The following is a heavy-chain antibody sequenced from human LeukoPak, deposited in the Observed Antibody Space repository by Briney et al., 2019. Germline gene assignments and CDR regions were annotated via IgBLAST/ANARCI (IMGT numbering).Heavy chain of an antibody. J-gene: IGHJ4*02. CDR1: GYSISRGYH. Sequence: SETLSLTCAVSGYSISRGYHWDWIRQPPGKGLEWIGSIHHSGSTYYNPSLKSRVTISVDTSKNQFSLKLSSVTAADTAVYYCARGLKLKKRRDGYNPFDYWGQGTLVTVSS. V-gene: IGHV4-38-2*01. CDR3: ARGLKLKKRRDGYNPFDY. D-gene: IGHD5-24*01. CDR2: IHHSGST.